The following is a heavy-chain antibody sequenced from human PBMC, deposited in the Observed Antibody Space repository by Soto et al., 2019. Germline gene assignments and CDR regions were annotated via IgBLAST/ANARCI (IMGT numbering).Heavy chain of an antibody. CDR2: TYWDDDI. J-gene: IGHJ5*02. D-gene: IGHD3-3*01. CDR3: SRAYYGLQWPPIRGFDP. Sequence: QITLKESGPTLVKPTQTLTVTCTFSGFSLTSSVVGVGWIRQPPGKALEWVALTYWDDDIRYSPSLKSRLTIPKDTSKNQVVLKMTNTDPVDTATYYFSRAYYGLQWPPIRGFDPWGQGILVTVSS. V-gene: IGHV2-5*02. CDR1: GFSLTSSVVG.